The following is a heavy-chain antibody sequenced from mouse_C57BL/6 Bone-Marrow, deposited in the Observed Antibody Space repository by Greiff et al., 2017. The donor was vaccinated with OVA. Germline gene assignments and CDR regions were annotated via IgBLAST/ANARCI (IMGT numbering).Heavy chain of an antibody. J-gene: IGHJ2*01. Sequence: EVQLQESGAELVRPGASVKLSCTASGFNIKDDYMHWVKQRPEQGLEWIGWIDPENGATEYASKFQGKATITADTSSNTAYLQLSSLTSEDTAVYYCTMMVTTNFDYWGQGTTLTVSS. V-gene: IGHV14-4*01. CDR2: IDPENGAT. CDR3: TMMVTTNFDY. D-gene: IGHD2-2*01. CDR1: GFNIKDDY.